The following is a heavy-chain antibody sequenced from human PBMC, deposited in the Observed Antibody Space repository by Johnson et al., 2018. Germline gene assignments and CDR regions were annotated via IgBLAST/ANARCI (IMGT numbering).Heavy chain of an antibody. CDR3: AKGVTTHYYGMDV. CDR1: GFTFSSYG. J-gene: IGHJ6*02. D-gene: IGHD4-17*01. CDR2: IVGSGDIT. V-gene: IGHV3-23*04. Sequence: VQLVESGGGVVQPGRSLRLSCAASGFTFSSYGMHWVRQAPGEGLEWVSAIVGSGDITYYANSVKGRFTISRDKSKNTLYLQMNSLRAEDTAVYYCAKGVTTHYYGMDVWGQGTTVTVSS.